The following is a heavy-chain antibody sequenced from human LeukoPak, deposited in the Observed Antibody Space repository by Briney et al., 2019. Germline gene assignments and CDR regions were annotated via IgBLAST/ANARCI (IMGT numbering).Heavy chain of an antibody. V-gene: IGHV1-2*02. CDR3: ARNEMISAELDP. D-gene: IGHD3/OR15-3a*01. Sequence: ASVKVSCKASGYTFTGYYMHWVRQAPGQGLEWMGWINPNSGGTNYAQKFQGRVTMTRDTSISTAYMELSRLRSDDTAVYYCARNEMISAELDPWGKGTLVTVSS. CDR1: GYTFTGYY. CDR2: INPNSGGT. J-gene: IGHJ5*02.